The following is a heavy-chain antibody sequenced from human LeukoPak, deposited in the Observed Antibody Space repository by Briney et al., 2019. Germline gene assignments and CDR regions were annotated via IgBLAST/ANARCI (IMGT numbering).Heavy chain of an antibody. J-gene: IGHJ3*02. D-gene: IGHD4-17*01. Sequence: PGGSLRLSCAASGFTFSTYAMTWVRQAPGKGLEWVSSISGSGAGKFYAAPVKGRFTTSRDNSKNTLNVQMNSLRAEDTAVYYCAKAAYGDYAGAFDIWGQGTMVIVSS. CDR3: AKAAYGDYAGAFDI. V-gene: IGHV3-23*01. CDR1: GFTFSTYA. CDR2: ISGSGAGK.